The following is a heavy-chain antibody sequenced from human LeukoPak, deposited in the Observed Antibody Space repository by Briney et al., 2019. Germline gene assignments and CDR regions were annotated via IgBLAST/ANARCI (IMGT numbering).Heavy chain of an antibody. Sequence: PSETLSLTCTVSGGSISSYCWSWIRQPPGKGLEWIGYIYYSGSTNYNPSLKSRVTISVDTSKNQFSLKLSSVTAADTAVYYCARADYGGKGAFDPWGQGTLVTVSS. J-gene: IGHJ5*02. V-gene: IGHV4-59*01. CDR3: ARADYGGKGAFDP. D-gene: IGHD4-23*01. CDR1: GGSISSYC. CDR2: IYYSGST.